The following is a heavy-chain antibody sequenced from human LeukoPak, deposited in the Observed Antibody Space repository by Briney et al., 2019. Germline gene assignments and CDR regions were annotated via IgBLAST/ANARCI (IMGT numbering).Heavy chain of an antibody. Sequence: ASLKVSSMPSGYTFTSYGISRVRPAPGQALEWMGWISAYNGNTNDAQKLQGRVTMTTDTSTSTAYMELRSLRSDDTAVYYCARALGYCSSTSCYVSTFPFDPWGQGTLVTVSS. J-gene: IGHJ5*02. CDR1: GYTFTSYG. CDR2: ISAYNGNT. D-gene: IGHD2-2*01. CDR3: ARALGYCSSTSCYVSTFPFDP. V-gene: IGHV1-18*01.